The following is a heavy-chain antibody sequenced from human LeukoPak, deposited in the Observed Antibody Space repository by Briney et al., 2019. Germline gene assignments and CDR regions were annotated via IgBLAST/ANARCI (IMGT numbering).Heavy chain of an antibody. CDR3: AARDNGNDLLSYHAMDV. D-gene: IGHD1-1*01. Sequence: ASVKVPCKASGGSFRRYAFAWVRQAPGQGLEWMGGIVPVLDTGSYAQGFQGRVTITADRSTSTAYMELRSLRPEDTALYYCAARDNGNDLLSYHAMDVWGNGTTVTVSS. CDR1: GGSFRRYA. CDR2: IVPVLDTG. V-gene: IGHV1-69*06. J-gene: IGHJ6*04.